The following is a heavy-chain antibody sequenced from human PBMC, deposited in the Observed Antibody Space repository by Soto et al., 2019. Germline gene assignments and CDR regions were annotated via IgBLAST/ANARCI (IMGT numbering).Heavy chain of an antibody. CDR2: IYYSGST. CDR3: ARVLGWIQLPLGPYGMDV. D-gene: IGHD5-18*01. CDR1: GGSISSYY. V-gene: IGHV4-59*01. J-gene: IGHJ6*02. Sequence: QVQLQESGPGLVKPSETLSLTCTVSGGSISSYYWSWIRQPPGKGLEWIGYIYYSGSTNYNPSLKSRVTISVDTSQNQFSLKLSSVTAADTAVYYCARVLGWIQLPLGPYGMDVWGQGTTVTVSS.